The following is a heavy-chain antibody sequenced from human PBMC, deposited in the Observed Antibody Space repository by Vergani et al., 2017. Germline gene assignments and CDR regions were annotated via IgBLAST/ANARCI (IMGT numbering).Heavy chain of an antibody. J-gene: IGHJ3*02. CDR3: ARDTSLVDAFDI. D-gene: IGHD3-3*01. Sequence: QVQLQQWGAGLLKPSETLSLTCTVSGGSISSGGYYWSWIRQHPGKGLEWIGYIYYSGSTYYNPSLKSRVTISVDTSKNQFSLKLSSVTAADTAVYYCARDTSLVDAFDIWGQGTMVTVSS. CDR1: GGSISSGGYY. CDR2: IYYSGST. V-gene: IGHV4-31*03.